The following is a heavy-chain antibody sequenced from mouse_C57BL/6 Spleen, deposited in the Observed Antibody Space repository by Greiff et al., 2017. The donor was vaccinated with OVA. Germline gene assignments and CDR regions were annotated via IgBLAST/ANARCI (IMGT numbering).Heavy chain of an antibody. CDR1: GFSLTSYA. CDR2: IWTGGGT. V-gene: IGHV2-9-1*01. J-gene: IGHJ4*01. CDR3: ARGPDYYGGAMDY. D-gene: IGHD1-1*01. Sequence: VHLVESGPGLVAPSQSLSITCTVSGFSLTSYAISWVRQPPGKGLEWLGVIWTGGGTNYNSALKSRLSISKDNSKSQVFLKMNSLQTDDTARYYCARGPDYYGGAMDYWGQGTSVTVSS.